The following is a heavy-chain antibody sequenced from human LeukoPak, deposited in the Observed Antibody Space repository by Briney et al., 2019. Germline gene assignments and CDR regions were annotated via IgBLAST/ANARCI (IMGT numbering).Heavy chain of an antibody. J-gene: IGHJ4*02. D-gene: IGHD5-18*01. V-gene: IGHV4-39*01. CDR1: GGSISSSSYY. CDR3: ARHERGGSYDLFDY. Sequence: SETLSLTCTVSGGSISSSSYYWGWIRQPPGKGLERIGSIYYSGSTYYNPSLKSRVTISVDTSKNQFSLKLSSVTAADTAVYYCARHERGGSYDLFDYWGQGTLVTVSS. CDR2: IYYSGST.